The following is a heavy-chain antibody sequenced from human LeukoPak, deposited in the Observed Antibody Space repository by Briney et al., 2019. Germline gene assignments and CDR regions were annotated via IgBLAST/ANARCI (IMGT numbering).Heavy chain of an antibody. CDR2: VNPNSGNT. V-gene: IGHV1-8*01. D-gene: IGHD6-19*01. J-gene: IGHJ5*02. CDR1: GYTFTSYD. CDR3: ARGPGYSSGWSTGMPKGWFDP. Sequence: ASVKVSCKTSGYTFTSYDINWVRQATGQGLEWMGWVNPNSGNTGYAQKFQGRVTMTRNTSINTAYMELSSLRSEDTAVYYCARGPGYSSGWSTGMPKGWFDPWGQGTLVTVSS.